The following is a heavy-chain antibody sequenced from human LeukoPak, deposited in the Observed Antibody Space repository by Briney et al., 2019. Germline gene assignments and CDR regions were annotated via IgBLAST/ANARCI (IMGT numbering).Heavy chain of an antibody. V-gene: IGHV4-39*01. D-gene: IGHD3-10*01. CDR3: ARAIRYGSGSFDY. CDR1: GGSISSSSYY. Sequence: PSETLSLTCTVSGGSISSSSYYWGWIRQPPGKGLEWIGSIYYSGSTYYNPSLKSRVTISVDTSKNQFSLKLSSVTAADTAVYYCARAIRYGSGSFDYWGREPWSPSPQ. J-gene: IGHJ4*02. CDR2: IYYSGST.